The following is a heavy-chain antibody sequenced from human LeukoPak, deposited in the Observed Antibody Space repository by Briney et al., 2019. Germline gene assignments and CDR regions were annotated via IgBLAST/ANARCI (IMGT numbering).Heavy chain of an antibody. CDR3: ARDYDFWGNNWFDP. J-gene: IGHJ5*02. CDR1: GFIFSSYG. V-gene: IGHV3-33*01. D-gene: IGHD3/OR15-3a*01. Sequence: SGGSLRLSCAASGFIFSSYGMHWVRQAPGKGLEWVAVIWYDGSNKYYADSVKGRSTISRDNSKNTLYLQMNSLRAEDTAVYYCARDYDFWGNNWFDPWGQGTLVTVSS. CDR2: IWYDGSNK.